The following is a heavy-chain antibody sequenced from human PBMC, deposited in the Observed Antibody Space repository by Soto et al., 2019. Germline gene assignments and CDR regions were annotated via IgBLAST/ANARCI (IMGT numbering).Heavy chain of an antibody. Sequence: SETLSLTCAVNGGSFSGYYWSWIRQPPGKGLEWIGEINHSGSTNYNPSLKSRVTISIDTSKNQFSLKLSSVTAADTAVYYCARGFTSTWKRGYFQHWGQGTLVTVSS. CDR2: INHSGST. CDR1: GGSFSGYY. V-gene: IGHV4-34*01. D-gene: IGHD6-13*01. J-gene: IGHJ1*01. CDR3: ARGFTSTWKRGYFQH.